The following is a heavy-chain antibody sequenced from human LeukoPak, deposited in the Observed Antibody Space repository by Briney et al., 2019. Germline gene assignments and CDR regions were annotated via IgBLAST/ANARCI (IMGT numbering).Heavy chain of an antibody. J-gene: IGHJ3*02. D-gene: IGHD3-22*01. CDR2: IYSGGST. CDR3: AKEFYYDASGDPFDI. V-gene: IGHV3-53*01. Sequence: GGSLRLSCAASGFTVSSNYMSWVRQAPGKGLEWVSVIYSGGSTYYADSVKGRFTISRDNSKNTLYLQMNSLRAEDTAVYYCAKEFYYDASGDPFDIWGQGTMVTVSS. CDR1: GFTVSSNY.